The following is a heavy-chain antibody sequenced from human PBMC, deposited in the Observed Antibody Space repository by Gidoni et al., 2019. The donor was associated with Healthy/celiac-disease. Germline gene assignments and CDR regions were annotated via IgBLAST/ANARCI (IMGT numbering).Heavy chain of an antibody. D-gene: IGHD2-2*01. CDR2: ISGSGGST. J-gene: IGHJ4*02. V-gene: IGHV3-23*01. CDR1: GFTFSSYA. CDR3: AKELIVVVPAAMFDY. Sequence: EVQLLESGGGLVQPGGSVRLSCAASGFTFSSYAMSWVRQAPGKGLEWVSAISGSGGSTYYADSVKGRFTISSDNSKNTLYLQMNSLSAEDTAVYYCAKELIVVVPAAMFDYWGQGTLVTVSS.